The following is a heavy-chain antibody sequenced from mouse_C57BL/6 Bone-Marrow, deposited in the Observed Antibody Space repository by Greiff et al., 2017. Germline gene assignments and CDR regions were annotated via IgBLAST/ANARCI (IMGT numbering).Heavy chain of an antibody. D-gene: IGHD2-3*01. CDR2: IYPGSGST. V-gene: IGHV1-55*01. CDR1: GYTFTSYW. CDR3: AKNGGWPYFDY. Sequence: VQLQQPGPELVKPGASVKMSCKASGYTFTSYWITWVKQRPGQGLEWIGDIYPGSGSTNYNQKFKSKATLTVNTSSSTAYLPHSRLTSDDSAASYGAKNGGWPYFDYWGQGTTLTVSS. J-gene: IGHJ2*01.